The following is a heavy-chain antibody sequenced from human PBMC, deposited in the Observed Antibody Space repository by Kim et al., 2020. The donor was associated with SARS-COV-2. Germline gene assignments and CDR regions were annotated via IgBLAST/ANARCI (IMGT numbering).Heavy chain of an antibody. CDR1: GFTFDDYA. CDR2: ISGDGGST. J-gene: IGHJ3*02. D-gene: IGHD3-9*01. V-gene: IGHV3-43*02. Sequence: GGSLRLSCAASGFTFDDYAMHWVRQAPGKGLEWVSLISGDGGSTYYADSVKGRFTISRDNSKNSLYLQMNSLRTEDTALYYCAKDSRLLRYFDWLGWRVGEVFDIWGQGTMVTVSS. CDR3: AKDSRLLRYFDWLGWRVGEVFDI.